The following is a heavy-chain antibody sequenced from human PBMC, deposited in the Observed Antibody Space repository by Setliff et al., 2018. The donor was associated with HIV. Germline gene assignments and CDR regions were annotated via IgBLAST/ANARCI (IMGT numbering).Heavy chain of an antibody. J-gene: IGHJ4*02. V-gene: IGHV4-38-2*02. CDR2: IYHSGNT. CDR3: ARDPPGYGDSNDF. Sequence: SETLSLTCAVSGYSISTDYYWGWIRQPPGKGLEWIGSIYHSGNTNYNPSLKSRVTLSIDTSKNQFSLNLHSVTAADTAVYYCARDPPGYGDSNDFWGQGTLVTVSS. D-gene: IGHD4-17*01. CDR1: GYSISTDYY.